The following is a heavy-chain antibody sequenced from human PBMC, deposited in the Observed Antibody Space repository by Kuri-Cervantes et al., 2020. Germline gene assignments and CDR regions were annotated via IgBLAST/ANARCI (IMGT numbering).Heavy chain of an antibody. Sequence: GVSLKISCAASGFTFDDYGMSWVRQAPGKGLEWVSGINWNGGSTGYADSVKGRFTISRDNAKNSLYLQMNSLRAEDTAVYYCAKEGDGSSSWYNYYYYYGMDVWGQGTTVTVSS. CDR3: AKEGDGSSSWYNYYYYYGMDV. CDR1: GFTFDDYG. V-gene: IGHV3-20*04. CDR2: INWNGGST. J-gene: IGHJ6*02. D-gene: IGHD6-13*01.